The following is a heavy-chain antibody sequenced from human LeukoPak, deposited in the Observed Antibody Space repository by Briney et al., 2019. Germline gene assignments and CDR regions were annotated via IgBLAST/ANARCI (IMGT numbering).Heavy chain of an antibody. CDR3: AVWCSSTSCYTTY. V-gene: IGHV1-24*01. CDR1: GYTLTELS. J-gene: IGHJ4*02. Sequence: ASVKVSCKVSGYTLTELSMHWVRQAPGKGMERMLFFDPEDGETIYAQKFHGRVTMTDDTSTDTAYMELSSLRSEDTAVYYCAVWCSSTSCYTTYWGQGTLVTVSS. D-gene: IGHD2-2*02. CDR2: FDPEDGET.